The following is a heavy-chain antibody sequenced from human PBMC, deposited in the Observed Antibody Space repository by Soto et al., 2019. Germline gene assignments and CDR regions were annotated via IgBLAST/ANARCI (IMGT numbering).Heavy chain of an antibody. J-gene: IGHJ3*02. D-gene: IGHD5-12*01. Sequence: SVKVSCKASGGTFSSYAISWVRQAPGQGLEWMGGIIPIFGTANYAQKFQGRVTITADESTSTAYMELSSLRSEDTAVYYCARDREMATITGAFDIWGQGTMLTVSS. V-gene: IGHV1-69*13. CDR3: ARDREMATITGAFDI. CDR1: GGTFSSYA. CDR2: IIPIFGTA.